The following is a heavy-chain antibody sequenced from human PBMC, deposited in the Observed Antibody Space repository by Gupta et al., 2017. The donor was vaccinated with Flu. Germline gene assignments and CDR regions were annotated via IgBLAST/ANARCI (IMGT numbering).Heavy chain of an antibody. CDR2: ISSTTDLK. J-gene: IGHJ4*02. Sequence: EVQLVESGGGLVQPGGSLRLSCAASGFTFRSYEMNWVRQAPGKGLEWVSYISSTTDLKYHADSVKGRFTIARDNGQNSLYLQMNSLRAEDTAVYYCARDRGAYFDYWGQGTLVTVSS. CDR1: GFTFRSYE. D-gene: IGHD1-26*01. V-gene: IGHV3-48*03. CDR3: ARDRGAYFDY.